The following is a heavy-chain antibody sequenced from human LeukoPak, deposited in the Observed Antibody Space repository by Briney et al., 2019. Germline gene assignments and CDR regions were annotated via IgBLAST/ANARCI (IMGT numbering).Heavy chain of an antibody. Sequence: GGSLRLSCAVSGFTFDDYAMHWVRQVPGKGLEWVSGINWNSDSIGYADSVKGRFTTSRDNAKNSLYLQMNSLKAEDTAFYYCAINGGGDSGYGNFDYWGQGTLVTVSS. CDR1: GFTFDDYA. J-gene: IGHJ4*02. D-gene: IGHD5-12*01. V-gene: IGHV3-9*01. CDR2: INWNSDSI. CDR3: AINGGGDSGYGNFDY.